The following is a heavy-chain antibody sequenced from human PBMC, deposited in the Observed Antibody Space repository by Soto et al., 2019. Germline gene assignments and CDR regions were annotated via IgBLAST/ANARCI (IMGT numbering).Heavy chain of an antibody. J-gene: IGHJ6*02. Sequence: QAPLEQSGAELKRPGASVKVSCKASGYTFSDFDINWLRQASGQGPEWMGWMNAKSGDTFFPQRCQGKFNMTWDTSLSTASMEVGSLTSDDTAIYYCARGNPFNYAGFDVWGQGTTVAVSS. V-gene: IGHV1-8*01. D-gene: IGHD3-16*01. CDR1: GYTFSDFD. CDR2: MNAKSGDT. CDR3: ARGNPFNYAGFDV.